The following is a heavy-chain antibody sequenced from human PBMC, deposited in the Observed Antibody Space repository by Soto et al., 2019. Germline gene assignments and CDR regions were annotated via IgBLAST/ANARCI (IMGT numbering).Heavy chain of an antibody. CDR3: AREIQLWEDYYYGMDV. V-gene: IGHV1-18*04. Sequence: ASVKVSCRASGYTFTSYGISWVRQAPGQGLEWMGWISAYNGNTNYAQKLQGRVTMTTDTSTSTAYMELRSLRSDDTAVYYCAREIQLWEDYYYGMDVWGQGTTVTASS. CDR1: GYTFTSYG. D-gene: IGHD5-18*01. J-gene: IGHJ6*02. CDR2: ISAYNGNT.